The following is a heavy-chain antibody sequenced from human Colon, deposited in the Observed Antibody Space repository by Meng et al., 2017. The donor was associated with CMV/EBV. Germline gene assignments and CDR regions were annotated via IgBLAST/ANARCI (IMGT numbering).Heavy chain of an antibody. CDR2: ITHTSDT. CDR3: ARGWPPDY. CDR1: GFNFPNFW. D-gene: IGHD6-13*01. Sequence: GESLKISCEASGFNFPNFWMTWVRQAPGKGLEWVSSITHTSDTYYADSLKGRFTLSRDNAQNSVYLQMDSLTAEDTAIYYCARGWPPDYWGQGTLVTVSS. J-gene: IGHJ4*02. V-gene: IGHV3-69-1*02.